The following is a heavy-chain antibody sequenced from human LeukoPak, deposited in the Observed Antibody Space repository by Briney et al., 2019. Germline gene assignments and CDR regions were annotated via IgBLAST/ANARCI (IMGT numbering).Heavy chain of an antibody. D-gene: IGHD3-10*01. CDR3: ARDPILYGSGSYWYYFDY. V-gene: IGHV4-39*02. J-gene: IGHJ4*02. Sequence: TSETLSLTRTVSGGSISSTSYYWGWIRQPPGMGLEWIASISYSGTTYYNPSLKSRVTIFVDTSKNQFSLRLSSATAADTALYYCARDPILYGSGSYWYYFDYWGQGTLVTVSS. CDR2: ISYSGTT. CDR1: GGSISSTSYY.